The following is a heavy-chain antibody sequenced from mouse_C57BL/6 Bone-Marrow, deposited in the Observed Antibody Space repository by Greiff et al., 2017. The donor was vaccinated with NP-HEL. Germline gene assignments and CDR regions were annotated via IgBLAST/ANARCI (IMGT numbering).Heavy chain of an antibody. CDR2: IDPENGDT. CDR1: GFNIKDDY. CDR3: TKGLGFAY. V-gene: IGHV14-4*01. Sequence: EVQLQQSGAELVRPGASVKLSCTASGFNIKDDYMHWVKQRPEQGLEWIGWIDPENGDTEYASKFQGKATITADTSSNTAYLQLSSLTSEDTAVYYCTKGLGFAYWGQGTLVTVSA. J-gene: IGHJ3*01. D-gene: IGHD2-2*01.